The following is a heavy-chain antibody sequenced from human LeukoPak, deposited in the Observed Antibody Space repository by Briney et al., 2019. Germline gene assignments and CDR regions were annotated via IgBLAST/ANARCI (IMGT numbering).Heavy chain of an antibody. J-gene: IGHJ4*02. V-gene: IGHV1-18*01. D-gene: IGHD4-23*01. Sequence: ASVKVSCKASGYTFTSYGISWVRQAPGQGLEWMGWITTYNGNTNYIQKLQGRVTMTTDTSTSTAYMELRSLRSDDTAVYYCARAQPPPGGNPYNYWGQGTLVIVSS. CDR3: ARAQPPPGGNPYNY. CDR1: GYTFTSYG. CDR2: ITTYNGNT.